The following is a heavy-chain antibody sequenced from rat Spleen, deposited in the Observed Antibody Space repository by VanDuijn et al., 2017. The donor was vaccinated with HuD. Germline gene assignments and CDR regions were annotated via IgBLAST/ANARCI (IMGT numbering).Heavy chain of an antibody. CDR3: ARHEDYSGLDY. CDR2: ISYDGSSA. D-gene: IGHD1-1*01. J-gene: IGHJ2*01. CDR1: GFTFSDYY. V-gene: IGHV5-29*01. Sequence: EVQLVESDGGLVQPGRSLKLSCAASGFTFSDYYMAWVRQAPTKGLEWVATISYDGSSAYYRDSVKGRFTISRDNAKSTLYLQMDSLRSEDTATYYCARHEDYSGLDYWGQGVMVTVSS.